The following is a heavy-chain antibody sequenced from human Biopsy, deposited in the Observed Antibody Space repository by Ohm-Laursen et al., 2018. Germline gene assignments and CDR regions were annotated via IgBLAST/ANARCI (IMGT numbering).Heavy chain of an antibody. Sequence: ETLSLTCIVSGVSITAYYWSWIRQPPGKGLECIGNIHHSGSTNYNPSLKSRLTISVDTSKNQFSLKLSSVTAADTAVYHCARMDCSGGSCHYYSYGMDVWGQGTTVTVSS. J-gene: IGHJ6*02. CDR1: GVSITAYY. V-gene: IGHV4-4*09. CDR3: ARMDCSGGSCHYYSYGMDV. CDR2: IHHSGST. D-gene: IGHD2-15*01.